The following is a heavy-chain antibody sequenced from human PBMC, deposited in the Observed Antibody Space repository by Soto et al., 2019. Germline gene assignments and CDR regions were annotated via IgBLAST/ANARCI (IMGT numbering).Heavy chain of an antibody. Sequence: GGSLRLSCAASGFTFDDYAMHWVRQAPGKGLEWVSGISWNSGSIAYADSVKGRFTISRDNAKNSLYLQMNSPRAGDTAVYYCARSRFGEPVDYWGQGTLVTVSS. V-gene: IGHV3-9*01. D-gene: IGHD3-10*01. CDR3: ARSRFGEPVDY. J-gene: IGHJ4*02. CDR2: ISWNSGSI. CDR1: GFTFDDYA.